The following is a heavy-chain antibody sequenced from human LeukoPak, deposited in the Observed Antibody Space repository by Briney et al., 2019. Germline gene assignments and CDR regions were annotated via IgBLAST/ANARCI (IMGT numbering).Heavy chain of an antibody. D-gene: IGHD2-15*01. CDR1: GFIFSNYA. V-gene: IGHV3-23*01. CDR2: ISDGGSAT. Sequence: PGGSLRLSCAASGFIFSNYAMGCVRQAPGKGLEWVSSISDGGSATHYVDSVKGRFTISRDNSKNTVSLHMNSLRVEDTAIYYCARQLGFCSDATCHFDSWGQGTLVTVSS. J-gene: IGHJ4*02. CDR3: ARQLGFCSDATCHFDS.